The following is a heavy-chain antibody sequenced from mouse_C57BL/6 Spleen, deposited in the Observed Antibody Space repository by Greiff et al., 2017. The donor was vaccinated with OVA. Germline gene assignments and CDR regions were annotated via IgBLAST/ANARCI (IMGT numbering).Heavy chain of an antibody. J-gene: IGHJ4*01. CDR3: ARDYYGSSGDY. Sequence: VQLQQSGPELVKPGASVKISCKASGYSFTSYYIHWVKQRPGQGLEWIGWIYPGSGNTKYNEKFKGKATLTADTSSSTAYMQLSSLTSEDSAVYYCARDYYGSSGDYWGQGTSVTVSS. CDR2: IYPGSGNT. V-gene: IGHV1-66*01. D-gene: IGHD1-1*01. CDR1: GYSFTSYY.